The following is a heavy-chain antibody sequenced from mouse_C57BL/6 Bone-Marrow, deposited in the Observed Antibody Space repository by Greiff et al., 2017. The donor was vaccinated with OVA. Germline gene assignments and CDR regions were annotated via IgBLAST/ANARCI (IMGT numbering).Heavy chain of an antibody. V-gene: IGHV1-52*01. D-gene: IGHD2-3*01. CDR3: ARSGWLLPWFAY. CDR2: IDPSDSET. J-gene: IGHJ3*01. CDR1: GYTFTSYG. Sequence: QVQLQQPGAELVRPGSSVKLSCKASGYTFTSYGMHWVKQRPIQGLEWIGNIDPSDSETHYNQKFKDKAKLTVDNSSSTAYMQFSSLTSEDSAVYYCARSGWLLPWFAYWGQGTLVTVSA.